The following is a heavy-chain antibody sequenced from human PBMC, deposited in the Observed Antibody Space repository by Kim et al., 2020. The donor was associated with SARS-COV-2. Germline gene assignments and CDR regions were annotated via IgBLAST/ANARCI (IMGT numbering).Heavy chain of an antibody. CDR1: GFTFSSYG. CDR3: ASAHGVIVAFDI. J-gene: IGHJ3*02. V-gene: IGHV3-33*05. D-gene: IGHD3-10*01. Sequence: GGSLRLSCAASGFTFSSYGMHWVRQAPGKGLEWVAVISYDGSNKYYADSVKGRFTISRDNSKNTLYLQMNSLRAEDTAVYYCASAHGVIVAFDIWGQGTMVTVSS. CDR2: ISYDGSNK.